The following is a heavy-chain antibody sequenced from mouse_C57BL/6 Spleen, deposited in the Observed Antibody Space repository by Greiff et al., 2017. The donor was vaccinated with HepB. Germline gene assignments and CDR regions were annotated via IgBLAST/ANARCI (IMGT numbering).Heavy chain of an antibody. J-gene: IGHJ3*01. V-gene: IGHV1-82*01. CDR3: ARRDKGFAY. CDR2: IYPGDGDT. CDR1: GYAFSSSW. Sequence: VQLQQSGPELVKPGASVKISCKASGYAFSSSWMNWVKQRPGKGLEWIGRIYPGDGDTNYNGKFKGKATLTADKSSSTAYMQLSSLTSEDSAVYCCARRDKGFAYWGQGTLVTVSA. D-gene: IGHD3-3*01.